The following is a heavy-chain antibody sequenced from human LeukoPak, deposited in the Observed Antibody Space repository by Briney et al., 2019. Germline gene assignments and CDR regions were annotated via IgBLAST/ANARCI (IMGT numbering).Heavy chain of an antibody. J-gene: IGHJ3*02. CDR2: INHNGNVN. D-gene: IGHD5-18*01. CDR3: ARDLGYSYGTPDAFDI. CDR1: GFTFSSYW. V-gene: IGHV3-7*03. Sequence: GGSLRLSCAASGFTFSSYWMNWARQAPGKGLEWVASINHNGNVNYYVDSVKGRFTISRDNAKNSLYLQMSNLRAEDTAVYYCARDLGYSYGTPDAFDIWGQGTMVTVSS.